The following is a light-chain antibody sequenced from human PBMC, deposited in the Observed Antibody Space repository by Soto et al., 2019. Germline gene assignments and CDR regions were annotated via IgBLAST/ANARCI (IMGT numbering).Light chain of an antibody. CDR3: QQYNDRPPIT. J-gene: IGKJ5*01. Sequence: IVLTQSPATLSLSPGERATLSCRASQSVSSYLAWYQQKPGQAPRLLIYGASTRATGIPARFSGSGSGSEFTLTISGLQSEDFAVYYCQQYNDRPPITFGQGTRLEI. CDR1: QSVSSY. CDR2: GAS. V-gene: IGKV3-15*01.